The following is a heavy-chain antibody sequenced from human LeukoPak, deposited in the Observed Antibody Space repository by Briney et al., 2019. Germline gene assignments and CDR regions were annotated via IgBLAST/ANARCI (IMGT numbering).Heavy chain of an antibody. CDR1: GYTFTSYD. D-gene: IGHD6-13*01. CDR2: ISAYNGNT. Sequence: GASVKVSCKASGYTFTSYDINWVRQATGQGLEWMGWISAYNGNTNYAQKLQGRVTMTTDTSTSTAYMELRSLRSDDTAVYYCASGYSRYYFDYWGQGTLVTVSS. J-gene: IGHJ4*02. V-gene: IGHV1-18*01. CDR3: ASGYSRYYFDY.